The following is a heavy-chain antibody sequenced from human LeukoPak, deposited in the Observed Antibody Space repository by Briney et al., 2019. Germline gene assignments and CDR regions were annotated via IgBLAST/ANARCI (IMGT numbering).Heavy chain of an antibody. D-gene: IGHD3-22*01. CDR2: ISGGGPTT. J-gene: IGHJ4*01. CDR3: AKNVLVKKYIDF. V-gene: IGHV3-23*01. CDR1: GFTFSNHG. Sequence: PGGSLRLSCAASGFTFSNHGMSWVRQAPGKGLQWVAVISGGGPTTDYVHFVKGRFTISRDDSKDPLSLQMNSLSIADTAISFCAKNVLVKKYIDFWGQGTLVTVSS.